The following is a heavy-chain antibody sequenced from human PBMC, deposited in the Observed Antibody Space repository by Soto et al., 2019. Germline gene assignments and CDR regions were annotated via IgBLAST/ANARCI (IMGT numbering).Heavy chain of an antibody. D-gene: IGHD3-16*02. CDR2: IWYDGSNK. J-gene: IGHJ4*02. V-gene: IGHV3-33*01. Sequence: QVQLVESGGGVVQPGRSLRLSCAASGFTFSSYGMHWVRQAPGKGLEWVAVIWYDGSNKYYADSVKGRFTISRDNSKNTLYLQMNSLRAEDTAVYYCAREVHDYVCGSYRYPDYCGQGTLVTVSS. CDR3: AREVHDYVCGSYRYPDY. CDR1: GFTFSSYG.